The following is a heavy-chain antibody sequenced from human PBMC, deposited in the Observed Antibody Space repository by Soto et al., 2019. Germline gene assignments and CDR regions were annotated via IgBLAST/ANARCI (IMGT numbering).Heavy chain of an antibody. J-gene: IGHJ4*02. CDR2: IRSKAYGGPT. Sequence: GGSLRLSCTASGFTFGDYAMSWFRQAPGKGLEGVGFIRSKAYGGPTEYAASVKGRFTISRDDSKSIAYLQMNSLKTEDTAVYYCTRAGIAVAGTIESAYWGQGTLVTVSS. CDR3: TRAGIAVAGTIESAY. D-gene: IGHD6-19*01. CDR1: GFTFGDYA. V-gene: IGHV3-49*03.